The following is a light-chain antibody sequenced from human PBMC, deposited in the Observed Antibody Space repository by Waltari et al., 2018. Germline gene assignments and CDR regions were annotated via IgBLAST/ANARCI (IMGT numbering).Light chain of an antibody. Sequence: EIVFTQSPATLSLSPGETATLSCRASQNVDTYFAWYQQKPGQAPRLLIYRASYRATGVPDRFSGGGSGTDFTLTISSLEPDDFAVYYCQQRSNWPLTFGPGTRLDIK. CDR2: RAS. J-gene: IGKJ3*01. V-gene: IGKV3-11*01. CDR3: QQRSNWPLT. CDR1: QNVDTY.